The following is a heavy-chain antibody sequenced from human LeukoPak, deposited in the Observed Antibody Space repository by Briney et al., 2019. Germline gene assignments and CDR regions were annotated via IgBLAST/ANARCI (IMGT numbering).Heavy chain of an antibody. D-gene: IGHD2-2*01. V-gene: IGHV3-23*01. CDR2: ISGSGGST. CDR3: AKDLPVVPYYYYYMDV. J-gene: IGHJ6*03. CDR1: GFTFSSYA. Sequence: GSLRLSCAASGFTFSSYAMSWVRQAPGQGLEWVSAISGSGGSTYYADSVKGRFTISRDNSKNTLYLQMNSLRAEDTAVYYCAKDLPVVPYYYYYMDVWGKGTTVTVSS.